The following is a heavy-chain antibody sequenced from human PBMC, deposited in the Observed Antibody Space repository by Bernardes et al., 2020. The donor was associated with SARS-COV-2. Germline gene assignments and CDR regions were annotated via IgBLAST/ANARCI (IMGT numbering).Heavy chain of an antibody. D-gene: IGHD1-26*01. CDR1: GYTFNDYF. V-gene: IGHV1-2*02. Sequence: ASVKVSCKPSGYTFNDYFIHWVRQAPGQGLEWMGWINPKSGGTNYAERFRGRITMTTDTSIRTTYMELNRLRLDDTGVYYCARKFSGSYPLDYWGQGTLVTVSS. J-gene: IGHJ4*02. CDR2: INPKSGGT. CDR3: ARKFSGSYPLDY.